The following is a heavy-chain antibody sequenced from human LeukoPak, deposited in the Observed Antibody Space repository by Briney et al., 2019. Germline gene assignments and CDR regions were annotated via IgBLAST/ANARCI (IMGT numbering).Heavy chain of an antibody. Sequence: PSQTLSLTCTVSGGSISSGGYYWSWIRQHPGKGLEWIGYIYYSGSTYYNPSLKSRVTISVDTSKNQFSLKLGSVTAADTAVYYCARGIAAAGNWFDPWGQGTLVTVSS. V-gene: IGHV4-31*03. CDR1: GGSISSGGYY. CDR3: ARGIAAAGNWFDP. CDR2: IYYSGST. J-gene: IGHJ5*02. D-gene: IGHD6-13*01.